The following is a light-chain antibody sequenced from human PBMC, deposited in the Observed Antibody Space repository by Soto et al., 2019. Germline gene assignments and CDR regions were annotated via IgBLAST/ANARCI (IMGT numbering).Light chain of an antibody. CDR1: SSDVGGYNY. J-gene: IGLJ3*02. Sequence: QSALTQPRSVSGSPGQSVTISCTGTSSDVGGYNYVSWYQQHPGKAPKVMIYDVSKRPSGVPDRFSGSKSGNTASLTIFGLPAEDEADYYCCSYAGSFTYWVFGGGTKVTVL. CDR2: DVS. V-gene: IGLV2-11*01. CDR3: CSYAGSFTYWV.